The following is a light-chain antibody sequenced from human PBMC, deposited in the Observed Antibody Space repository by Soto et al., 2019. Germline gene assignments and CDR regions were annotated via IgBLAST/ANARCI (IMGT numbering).Light chain of an antibody. CDR3: QQYCGSPRT. V-gene: IGKV3-20*01. CDR2: GAS. J-gene: IGKJ2*01. CDR1: QSVSSSY. Sequence: EIVLTQSPGTLSLSPGERATLSCRASQSVSSSYLAWYQQKPGQAPRLLIYGASSRATDIPDRFSGSGSGTDFTLTISRLEPEDFAVYYCQQYCGSPRTFGQGTKLEIK.